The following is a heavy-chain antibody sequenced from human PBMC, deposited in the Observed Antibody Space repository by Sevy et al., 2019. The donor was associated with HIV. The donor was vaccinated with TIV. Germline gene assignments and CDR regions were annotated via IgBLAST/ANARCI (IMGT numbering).Heavy chain of an antibody. D-gene: IGHD2-21*02. Sequence: GGSLRLSCAASAFTFSTYAMHWVRQAPGKGLEWVAVISYDGSHKYYADSVKGRFTISRDNSKDTLFLQMNSLTPEDTAVYYCARGGGYCGGDCYSIDYWGQGALVTVSS. CDR3: ARGGGYCGGDCYSIDY. CDR1: AFTFSTYA. CDR2: ISYDGSHK. V-gene: IGHV3-30*03. J-gene: IGHJ4*02.